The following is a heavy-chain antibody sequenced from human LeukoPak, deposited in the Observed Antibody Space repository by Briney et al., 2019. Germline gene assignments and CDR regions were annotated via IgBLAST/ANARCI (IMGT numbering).Heavy chain of an antibody. V-gene: IGHV4-39*02. D-gene: IGHD6-19*01. CDR1: GGSISSSSYY. CDR2: IYYSGST. CDR3: AREGRGGFEAGTWY. J-gene: IGHJ4*02. Sequence: PSETLSLTCTVSGGSISSSSYYWGWIRQPPGKGLEWIGSIYYSGSTYYNPSLKSRVTISVDTSKNQFSLKLSSVTAADTAVYYCAREGRGGFEAGTWYWGQGTRVIVSS.